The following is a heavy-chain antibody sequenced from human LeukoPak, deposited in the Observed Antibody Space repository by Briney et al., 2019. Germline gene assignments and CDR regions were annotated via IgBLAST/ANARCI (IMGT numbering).Heavy chain of an antibody. D-gene: IGHD3-10*01. CDR3: ARDRELGY. CDR1: GGSISSFY. Sequence: SETLSLTCTVSGGSISSFYWSWIRQLPGKGLEWIGYIYNSGSTNYNPSLKSRVTISVDTSKNQFSLKLTSVTAADTAVYYCARDRELGYWGPGTLVTVSS. J-gene: IGHJ4*02. CDR2: IYNSGST. V-gene: IGHV4-59*01.